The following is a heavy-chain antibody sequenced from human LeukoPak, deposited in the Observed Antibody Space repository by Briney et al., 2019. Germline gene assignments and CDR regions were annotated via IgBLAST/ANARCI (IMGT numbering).Heavy chain of an antibody. D-gene: IGHD3-10*01. CDR2: ISGDGGST. V-gene: IGHV3-43*02. CDR1: GFTLDDYA. CDR3: AKDGSGSYYNVLFDY. J-gene: IGHJ4*02. Sequence: TGGSLRLSCAASGFTLDDYAMHWVRQAPGKGLEWVSLISGDGGSTYYADSVKGRFTISRDNSKNSLYLQMNSLRTEDTALYYCAKDGSGSYYNVLFDYWGQGTLVTVSS.